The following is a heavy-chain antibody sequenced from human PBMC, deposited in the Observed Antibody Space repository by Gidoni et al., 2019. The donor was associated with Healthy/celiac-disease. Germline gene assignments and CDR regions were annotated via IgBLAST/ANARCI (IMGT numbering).Heavy chain of an antibody. V-gene: IGHV3-23*01. Sequence: EVQLLESGGGLVQPGGSLRLSCAASGFTFSSYAMSWVRQAPGKGLEWVSAISGSGGSTYYADSVKGRFTISRDNSKNTLYLQMNSLRAEDTAVYYCAKAGELYSSSWNDWFDPWGQGTLVTVSS. CDR1: GFTFSSYA. J-gene: IGHJ5*02. CDR3: AKAGELYSSSWNDWFDP. CDR2: ISGSGGST. D-gene: IGHD6-13*01.